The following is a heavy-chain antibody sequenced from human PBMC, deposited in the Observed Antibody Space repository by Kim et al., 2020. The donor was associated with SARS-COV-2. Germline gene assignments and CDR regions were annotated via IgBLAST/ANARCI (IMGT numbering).Heavy chain of an antibody. Sequence: SVKVSCKASGRSFSRFAINGVRQAPGQGLEWMGGNIPPSGTPNYAQKFQGRVTITSGKSTTTVYMELRSLRSEDTAIYYCSTESGEAYYYFYGLYVWGQ. J-gene: IGHJ6*02. CDR3: STESGEAYYYFYGLYV. CDR2: NIPPSGTP. D-gene: IGHD3-10*01. V-gene: IGHV1-69*06. CDR1: GRSFSRFA.